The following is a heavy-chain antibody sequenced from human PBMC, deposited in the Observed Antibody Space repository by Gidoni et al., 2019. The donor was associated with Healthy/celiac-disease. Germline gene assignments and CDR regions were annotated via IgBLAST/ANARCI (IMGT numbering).Heavy chain of an antibody. J-gene: IGHJ4*02. D-gene: IGHD6-19*01. V-gene: IGHV3-7*03. CDR2: IKQDGSEK. Sequence: EVQLVESGGGLVQPGGSLRLSCAASGFTVSSYWMSWVRQAPGKGLEWVAKIKQDGSEKYYVDSVKGRFTISRDNAKNSLYLQMNSLRAEDTAVYYCARARVAGDYWGQGTLVTVSS. CDR3: ARARVAGDY. CDR1: GFTVSSYW.